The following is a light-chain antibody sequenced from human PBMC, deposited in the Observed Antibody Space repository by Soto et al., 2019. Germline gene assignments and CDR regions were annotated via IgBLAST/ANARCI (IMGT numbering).Light chain of an antibody. V-gene: IGLV2-23*02. CDR2: EVS. CDR3: CSYAGSSTSYV. CDR1: SSDVGSYNL. J-gene: IGLJ1*01. Sequence: QSALTQPASVSGSPGQSITISCTGNSSDVGSYNLVSWYQQHPGKAPKLMIYEVSKRPSGVSNRFSGSKSGNTASLTISGLQAEDEADYYCCSYAGSSTSYVFGPGTKLTVL.